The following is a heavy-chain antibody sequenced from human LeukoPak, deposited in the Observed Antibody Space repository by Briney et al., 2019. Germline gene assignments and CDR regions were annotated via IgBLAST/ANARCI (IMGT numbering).Heavy chain of an antibody. V-gene: IGHV3-11*01. CDR1: GFTFSDYY. CDR3: ARDRDYYYDSSGYYLGY. CDR2: ISSSGNTI. J-gene: IGHJ4*02. D-gene: IGHD3-22*01. Sequence: GGSLRLSCAASGFTFSDYYMSWIRQAPGKGLEWVSYISSSGNTIYYVDSVKGRFTISRDNPKKSLYLQMNSLRAEDTAVYYCARDRDYYYDSSGYYLGYWGQGTLVTVSS.